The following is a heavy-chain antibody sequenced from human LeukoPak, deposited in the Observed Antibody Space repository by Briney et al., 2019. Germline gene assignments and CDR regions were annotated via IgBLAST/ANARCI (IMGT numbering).Heavy chain of an antibody. CDR3: ARVCRDSSGYGAFDI. V-gene: IGHV3-48*03. CDR2: ISSSGSLI. Sequence: GGSLRLACAASGFTFSSYEMNWVRQAPGKGLEWVSYISSSGSLIYYPDSVKGRFTISRDNAKNSLYLQMNSLRDEDTAVYYCARVCRDSSGYGAFDIWGQGTMVTVSS. CDR1: GFTFSSYE. D-gene: IGHD3-22*01. J-gene: IGHJ3*02.